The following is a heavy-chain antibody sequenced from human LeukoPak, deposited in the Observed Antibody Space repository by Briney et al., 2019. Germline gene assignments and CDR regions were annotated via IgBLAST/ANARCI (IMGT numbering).Heavy chain of an antibody. CDR2: INHSGST. D-gene: IGHD3-9*01. CDR1: GGSFSGYY. J-gene: IGHJ6*03. CDR3: ARVSPYYDILTGYYPSYYYYYMDV. V-gene: IGHV4-34*01. Sequence: SETLSLTCAVYGGSFSGYYWSWIRQPPGKGLEWIGEINHSGSTNYNPSLKSRVTISVDTSKNQFSLKLSSVTAADTAVYYCARVSPYYDILTGYYPSYYYYYMDVWGKGTTVTVSS.